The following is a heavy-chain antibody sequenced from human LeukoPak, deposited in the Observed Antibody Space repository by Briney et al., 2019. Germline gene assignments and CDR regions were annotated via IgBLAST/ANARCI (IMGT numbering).Heavy chain of an antibody. CDR2: INPSGGNT. CDR1: GYTFTSYY. D-gene: IGHD2-8*01. V-gene: IGHV1-46*01. J-gene: IGHJ3*02. Sequence: ASVKVSCKASGYTFTSYYLHWVRQAPGQGLEWMGIINPSGGNTNHAQKFQGRVTMTRDKSTSTVYMELSSLRSEDTAAYYCARGPHVRVYATSDPAAFDIWGQGTMVTVSS. CDR3: ARGPHVRVYATSDPAAFDI.